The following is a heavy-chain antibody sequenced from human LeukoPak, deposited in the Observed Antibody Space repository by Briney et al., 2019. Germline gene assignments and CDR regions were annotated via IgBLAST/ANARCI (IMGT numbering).Heavy chain of an antibody. Sequence: SETLSLTCTVSGGSISSYYWNWIRQPPGKGLEWIGYIFDSGSTKYNPSLKSRVTISVDTSKNQFSLKLSSVTAADTAVYYCARQGFGSGWYYYFDYWGQGTLVTVSS. V-gene: IGHV4-59*08. CDR3: ARQGFGSGWYYYFDY. J-gene: IGHJ4*02. D-gene: IGHD6-19*01. CDR2: IFDSGST. CDR1: GGSISSYY.